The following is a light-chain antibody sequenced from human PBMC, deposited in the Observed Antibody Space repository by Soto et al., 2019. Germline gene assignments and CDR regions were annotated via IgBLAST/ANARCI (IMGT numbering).Light chain of an antibody. J-gene: IGKJ4*01. Sequence: EIVLTQSPATLSLSPGERATLSCRASQSVSSYLAWYQQKPGQAPRLLIYDASNRATGIPARFSGSGSGTYFTLTISRLEPEDFAVYYCQQYGSSPLTFGGGTKVEIK. CDR1: QSVSSY. CDR3: QQYGSSPLT. V-gene: IGKV3-20*01. CDR2: DAS.